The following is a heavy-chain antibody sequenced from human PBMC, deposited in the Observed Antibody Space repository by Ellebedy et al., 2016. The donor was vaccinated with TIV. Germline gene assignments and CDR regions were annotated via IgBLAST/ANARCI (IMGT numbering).Heavy chain of an antibody. V-gene: IGHV3-48*04. CDR2: ISSSSRTI. D-gene: IGHD2-15*01. Sequence: PGGSLRLSCAGSGFTFSSYGMNWVRQAPGKGLEWVSYISSSSRTIYYADSVKGRFTISRDNAKNSLYLQMNSLRAEDTAVYYYASLGVRYCSGGSCYEASDYWGQGTLVTVSS. J-gene: IGHJ4*02. CDR3: ASLGVRYCSGGSCYEASDY. CDR1: GFTFSSYG.